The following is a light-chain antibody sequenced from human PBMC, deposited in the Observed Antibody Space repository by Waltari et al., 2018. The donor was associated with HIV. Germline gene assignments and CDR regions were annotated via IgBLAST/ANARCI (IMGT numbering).Light chain of an antibody. CDR2: DVN. CDR3: SSYAGRDTPNWV. J-gene: IGLJ3*02. V-gene: IGLV2-11*01. CDR1: SSDVGHYNY. Sequence: QSALTQPRSVSESPGQSVTISCTGTSSDVGHYNYVPWYRQYPGTAPKLIIFDVNKRPSGIPDRFSGSKSGNTASLTISGLQGEDEADYYCSSYAGRDTPNWVFGGGTKLTVL.